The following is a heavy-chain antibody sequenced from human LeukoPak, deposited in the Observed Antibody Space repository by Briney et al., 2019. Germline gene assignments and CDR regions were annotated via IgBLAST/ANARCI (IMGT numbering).Heavy chain of an antibody. Sequence: ASVKVSCKASGYTFTSYDINWVRQATGQGLEWMGWMNPNSGNTGYAQKFQGRVTMTRNTSISTAYMELSSLRSEDTAVYYCASYQRYDFWSGYYRNYYYYYMDVWGKGTTVTVSS. V-gene: IGHV1-8*01. D-gene: IGHD3-3*01. CDR1: GYTFTSYD. CDR2: MNPNSGNT. CDR3: ASYQRYDFWSGYYRNYYYYYMDV. J-gene: IGHJ6*03.